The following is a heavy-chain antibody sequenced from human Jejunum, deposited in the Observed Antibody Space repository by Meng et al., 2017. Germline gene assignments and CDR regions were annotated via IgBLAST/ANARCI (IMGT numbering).Heavy chain of an antibody. Sequence: SETLSLTCSVSSGSMSSGSYYWSWIRLPARKGLEWIGRIYSTGATNFNPSLKSRVTISTATSKNQFSLKLTSVTAADTALYYCQRQMGSGTYSYYSWGQGTLVTVSS. CDR1: SGSMSSGSYY. CDR2: IYSTGAT. V-gene: IGHV4-61*02. CDR3: QRQMGSGTYSYYS. D-gene: IGHD1-26*01. J-gene: IGHJ4*02.